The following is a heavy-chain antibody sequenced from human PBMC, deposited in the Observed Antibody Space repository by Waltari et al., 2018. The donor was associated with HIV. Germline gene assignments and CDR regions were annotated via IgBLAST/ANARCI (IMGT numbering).Heavy chain of an antibody. V-gene: IGHV1-69*01. CDR3: ATFTGGAVADHV. CDR1: GGSFNNYA. D-gene: IGHD6-19*01. J-gene: IGHJ4*02. Sequence: QMQLVQSGADVKKPGSSVRVSCKASGGSFNNYAIIWARQAPGQGLEWMVGNIPIFGTANYAQKLQGRVSIPADESTSTAYMDLRSLTSEDTAVYYCATFTGGAVADHVWGQGTLVTVSS. CDR2: NIPIFGTA.